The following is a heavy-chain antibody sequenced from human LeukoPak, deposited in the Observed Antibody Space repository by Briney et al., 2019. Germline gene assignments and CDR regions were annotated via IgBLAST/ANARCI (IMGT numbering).Heavy chain of an antibody. CDR3: AKDAHCSSTSCYRYYYYGMDV. V-gene: IGHV3-21*04. Sequence: GGSLRLSCAASGFTFSSYSMNWVRQAPGKGLEWVSSISSSSSYIYYADSVKGRFTISRDNAKNSLYLQMNSLRAEDTALYYCAKDAHCSSTSCYRYYYYGMDVWGQGTTVTVSS. D-gene: IGHD2-2*01. J-gene: IGHJ6*02. CDR2: ISSSSSYI. CDR1: GFTFSSYS.